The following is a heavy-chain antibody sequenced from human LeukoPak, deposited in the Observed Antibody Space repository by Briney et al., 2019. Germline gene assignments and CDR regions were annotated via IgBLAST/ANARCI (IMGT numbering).Heavy chain of an antibody. V-gene: IGHV4-31*03. CDR1: GGSISSGGYY. CDR2: IYYSGST. D-gene: IGHD3-3*01. CDR3: ARYDFWSGSRPFDY. Sequence: SQTLSLTCTVSGGSISSGGYYWSWIRQHPGKGLEWIGYIYYSGSTYYNPSHKSRVTISVDTSKNRFSLKLSSVTAADTAVYYCARYDFWSGSRPFDYWGQGTLVTVSS. J-gene: IGHJ4*02.